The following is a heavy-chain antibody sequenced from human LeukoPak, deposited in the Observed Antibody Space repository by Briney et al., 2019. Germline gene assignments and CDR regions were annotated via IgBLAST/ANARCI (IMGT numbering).Heavy chain of an antibody. V-gene: IGHV1-18*01. CDR2: ITAYNGNT. D-gene: IGHD3-10*01. CDR3: ARAGGVMVRGVKVDY. Sequence: ASVKVSCKASGYTFTSYGISWVRQAPGQGLEWMGWITAYNGNTNYAQKPPGRVTMTTDTSTSTAYMELRSLRSDDTAVYYCARAGGVMVRGVKVDYWGQGTLVTVSS. CDR1: GYTFTSYG. J-gene: IGHJ4*02.